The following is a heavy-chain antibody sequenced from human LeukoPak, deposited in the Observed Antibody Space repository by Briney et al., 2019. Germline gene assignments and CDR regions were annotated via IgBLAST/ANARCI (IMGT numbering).Heavy chain of an antibody. J-gene: IGHJ6*03. Sequence: SVKVSCKASGGTFSSYAISWVRQAPGQGLEWMGRIIPIFGTANYAQKFQGRVTITADKSTSTAYMELSRLRPEDTAVYYCAREGINYYYYYMDVWGKGTTVTVSS. CDR3: AREGINYYYYYMDV. CDR1: GGTFSSYA. CDR2: IIPIFGTA. D-gene: IGHD1-14*01. V-gene: IGHV1-69*06.